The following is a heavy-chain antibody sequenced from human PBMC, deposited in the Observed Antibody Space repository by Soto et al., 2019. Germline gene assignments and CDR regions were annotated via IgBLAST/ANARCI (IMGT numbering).Heavy chain of an antibody. CDR3: ASELYCSGGSCYSLLLTFSYYYGMDV. V-gene: IGHV1-69*13. CDR1: GGTFSSYA. J-gene: IGHJ6*02. Sequence: ASVKVSCKASGGTFSSYAISWVRQAPGQGLEWMGGIIPIFGTANYAQKFQGRVTITADESTSTAYMELSSLRSEDTAVYYCASELYCSGGSCYSLLLTFSYYYGMDVWGQGTTVTVSS. CDR2: IIPIFGTA. D-gene: IGHD2-15*01.